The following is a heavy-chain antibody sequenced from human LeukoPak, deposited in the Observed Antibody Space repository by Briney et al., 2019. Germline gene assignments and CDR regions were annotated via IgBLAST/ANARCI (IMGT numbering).Heavy chain of an antibody. J-gene: IGHJ4*02. V-gene: IGHV4-59*08. CDR3: ARHYYGDVYYFDF. CDR2: LYYSGTS. Sequence: SETLSLTFTVSCGSISDYYCSWLRQPPGSGLEWIGYLYYSGTSRYNPSLKSRVTFSADTSENQFSLKLTSVTAADKAVYYCARHYYGDVYYFDFWGQGTLVTVSS. D-gene: IGHD3-16*01. CDR1: CGSISDYY.